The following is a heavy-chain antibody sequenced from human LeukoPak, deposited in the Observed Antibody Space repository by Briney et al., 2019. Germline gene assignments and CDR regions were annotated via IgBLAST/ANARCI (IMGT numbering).Heavy chain of an antibody. CDR1: GFTFSSYA. V-gene: IGHV3-23*01. CDR3: AHTGLAGTNRFFGY. D-gene: IGHD6-13*01. J-gene: IGHJ4*02. Sequence: GGSLRLSCAASGFTFSSYAMSWVRQAPGKGLEWVSTIGGGGGSTYYADSVKGRFTISRDNSKNTLYLQMNSLRAQDTAVYYCAHTGLAGTNRFFGYWGQGTLVTVSS. CDR2: IGGGGGST.